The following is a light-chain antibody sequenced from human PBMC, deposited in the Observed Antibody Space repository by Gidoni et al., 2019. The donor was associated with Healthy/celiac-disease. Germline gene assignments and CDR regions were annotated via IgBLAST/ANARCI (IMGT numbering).Light chain of an antibody. J-gene: IGKJ1*01. V-gene: IGKV1-5*03. CDR2: KAS. CDR1: QSISSW. Sequence: DLQMTQSPSTLSASVGDRVTITCRTSQSISSWLAWYQQKPGKAPKLLIYKASSLESGVPSRFSGSGSGTEFTLNISSLQPDDFATYYCKQYNSYSRTFGQGTKVEIK. CDR3: KQYNSYSRT.